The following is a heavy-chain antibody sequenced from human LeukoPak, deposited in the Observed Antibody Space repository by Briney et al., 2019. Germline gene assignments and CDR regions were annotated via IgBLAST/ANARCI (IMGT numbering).Heavy chain of an antibody. CDR1: GGSFSGYY. CDR2: INHSGST. Sequence: SETLSLTCAVYGGSFSGYYWSWIRQPQGKGLEWIGEINHSGSTNYNPSLKSRVTISVDTSKNQFSLKLSSVTAADTAVYYCARAFCSGYHMRGRDPQKTTWFDPWGQGILVTVSS. V-gene: IGHV4-34*01. D-gene: IGHD3-3*01. CDR3: ARAFCSGYHMRGRDPQKTTWFDP. J-gene: IGHJ5*02.